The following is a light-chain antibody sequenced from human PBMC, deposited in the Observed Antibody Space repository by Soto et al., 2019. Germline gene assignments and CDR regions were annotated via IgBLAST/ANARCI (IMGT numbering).Light chain of an antibody. J-gene: IGLJ2*01. CDR2: DVT. Sequence: QSALPQPASVSGSPGQSITISCTGTSSDVGVYNYVSWYQQHPGKAPKLVIYDVTNRPSGVSDRFSGSKSGNTASLTISGLQAEDEADYYCSSYTSSITLIFGGGTKLTVL. CDR3: SSYTSSITLI. CDR1: SSDVGVYNY. V-gene: IGLV2-14*01.